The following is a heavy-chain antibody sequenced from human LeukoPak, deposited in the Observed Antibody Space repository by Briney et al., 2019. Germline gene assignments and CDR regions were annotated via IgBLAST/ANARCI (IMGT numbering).Heavy chain of an antibody. J-gene: IGHJ4*02. Sequence: GASVKVSCKASGYTFTSYGISWVRQAPGQGLEWMGWISAYNGNTNYAQKLQGRVTMTTDTSTSTAYMELRSLRSDDTAVYYCARGYKVRITMIVVVTPFDYWGQGTLVTVSS. CDR2: ISAYNGNT. CDR1: GYTFTSYG. CDR3: ARGYKVRITMIVVVTPFDY. V-gene: IGHV1-18*01. D-gene: IGHD3-22*01.